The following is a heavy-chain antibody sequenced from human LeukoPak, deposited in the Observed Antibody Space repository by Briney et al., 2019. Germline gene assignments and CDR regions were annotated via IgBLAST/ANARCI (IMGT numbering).Heavy chain of an antibody. CDR2: IGTAGDT. J-gene: IGHJ4*02. Sequence: PGGSLRLSCAASGFTFSSYDMHWVRQATGKGLEWVSAIGTAGDTYYPGSVKGRFTISRENAKNSLYLQMSSLRAEDTAVYYCARAASDSGWRHYDYWGQGTLVTVSS. V-gene: IGHV3-13*01. CDR3: ARAASDSGWRHYDY. D-gene: IGHD6-19*01. CDR1: GFTFSSYD.